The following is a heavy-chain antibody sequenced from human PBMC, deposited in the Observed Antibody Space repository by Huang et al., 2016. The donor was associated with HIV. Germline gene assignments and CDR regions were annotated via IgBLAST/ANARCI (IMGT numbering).Heavy chain of an antibody. J-gene: IGHJ4*02. CDR2: IYWDNEE. D-gene: IGHD6-13*01. CDR3: VHRLRYGKWYVDY. Sequence: QITLKESGPTLVKPTQTLTLTCTFSGFSLTSSGVAVGWIRQPPGKALAWLALIYWDNEERFSPSLKTRLTITKDTPKNGVVLTMTNMDPVDTATYYCVHRLRYGKWYVDYWGQGVLVTVSS. CDR1: GFSLTSSGVA. V-gene: IGHV2-5*02.